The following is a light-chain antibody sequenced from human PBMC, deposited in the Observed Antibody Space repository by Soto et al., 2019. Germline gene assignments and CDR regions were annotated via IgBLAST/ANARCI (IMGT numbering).Light chain of an antibody. V-gene: IGLV2-14*01. CDR1: SSDVGGYKY. J-gene: IGLJ1*01. Sequence: QSALTQPASVSGSPGQSITISCTGTSSDVGGYKYVSWFQQHPGKAPKLMIYEVSNRPSGVSDRFSGSKSGGTASLTISGLQTEDEADYYCNSYTSSSTYVFGTGTKVTVL. CDR3: NSYTSSSTYV. CDR2: EVS.